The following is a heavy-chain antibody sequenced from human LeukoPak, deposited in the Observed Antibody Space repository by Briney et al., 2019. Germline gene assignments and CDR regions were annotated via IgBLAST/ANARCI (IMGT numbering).Heavy chain of an antibody. V-gene: IGHV1-8*02. CDR1: GGTFSSYA. J-gene: IGHJ4*02. Sequence: GASVKVSCKASGGTFSSYAISWVRQAPGQGLEWMGWMNPNSGNTGYAQKFQGRVTMTRNTSISTAYMELSGLRSEDTAVYYCARGRYYYDSSGYYGPSSDYWGQGTLVTVSS. CDR2: MNPNSGNT. D-gene: IGHD3-22*01. CDR3: ARGRYYYDSSGYYGPSSDY.